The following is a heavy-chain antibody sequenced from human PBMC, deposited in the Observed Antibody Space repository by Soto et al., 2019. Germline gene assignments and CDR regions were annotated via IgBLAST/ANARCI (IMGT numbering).Heavy chain of an antibody. V-gene: IGHV3-74*01. Sequence: EVQLVESGGGLVQPGGSLRLSCAASGFTFSTYWMHWVRQAPGKGLVWVSRIKGDASTTDYADSVKGRFTISRDNGKDTRYLQMNSLRAEDTAVYYCARDLYGVGYWGQGTLVTVSS. CDR2: IKGDASTT. CDR3: ARDLYGVGY. D-gene: IGHD3-16*01. CDR1: GFTFSTYW. J-gene: IGHJ4*02.